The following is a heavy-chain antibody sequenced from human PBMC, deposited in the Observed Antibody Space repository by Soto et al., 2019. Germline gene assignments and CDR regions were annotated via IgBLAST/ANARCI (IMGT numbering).Heavy chain of an antibody. Sequence: GGSLRLSCAASGFTFSSYSMNWVRQAPGKGLEWVSYISSSSSTIYYADSVKCRFTISRDNARNSLYLQMNSLRAADTAVYYCARGGPNWDYYFYGMDVWGQGTTVTVSS. CDR1: GFTFSSYS. D-gene: IGHD3-16*01. V-gene: IGHV3-48*01. CDR3: ARGGPNWDYYFYGMDV. CDR2: ISSSSSTI. J-gene: IGHJ6*02.